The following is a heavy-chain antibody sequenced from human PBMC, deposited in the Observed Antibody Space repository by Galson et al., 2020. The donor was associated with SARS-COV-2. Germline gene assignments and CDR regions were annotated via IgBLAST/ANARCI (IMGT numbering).Heavy chain of an antibody. D-gene: IGHD2-2*02. CDR1: GYTLTELS. CDR2: FAPEAGET. CDR3: ATAGTVVPAAIFYYYYGMDV. J-gene: IGHJ6*02. V-gene: IGHV1-24*01. Sequence: ASVKVSCKVSGYTLTELSMHWVRQAPGKGLEWMGGFAPEAGETIYAQKFQGRVTMTEDTSTDTAYMELSSLRSEDTAVYYCATAGTVVPAAIFYYYYGMDVWGQGTTVTVSS.